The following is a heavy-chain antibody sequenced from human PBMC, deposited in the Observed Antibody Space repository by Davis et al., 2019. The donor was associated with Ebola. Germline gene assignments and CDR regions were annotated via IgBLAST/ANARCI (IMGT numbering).Heavy chain of an antibody. D-gene: IGHD2-15*01. CDR1: VITFSSYA. Sequence: GESLKISCADPVITFSSYAMTWVRQAPGKGLEWVSAISGSGGNTYYAGSVKGRFTVSRDNSKNTLYLQMNSLRAEDTAVYYCARKGGPDYWGQGTLVTVSS. CDR2: ISGSGGNT. CDR3: ARKGGPDY. V-gene: IGHV3-23*01. J-gene: IGHJ4*02.